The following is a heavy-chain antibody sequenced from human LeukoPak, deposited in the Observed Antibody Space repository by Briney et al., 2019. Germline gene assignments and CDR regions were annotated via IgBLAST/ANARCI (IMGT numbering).Heavy chain of an antibody. J-gene: IGHJ4*02. CDR3: ARRYRVTMVRGGHFDY. D-gene: IGHD3-10*01. CDR1: GGSISSSSYY. Sequence: SETLSLTCTVSGGSISSSSYYWGWIRQPPGKGLEWIGEINHSGSTNYNPSLKSRVTISVDTSKNQFSLKLSSVTAADTAVYYCARRYRVTMVRGGHFDYWGQGTLVTVSS. V-gene: IGHV4-39*07. CDR2: INHSGST.